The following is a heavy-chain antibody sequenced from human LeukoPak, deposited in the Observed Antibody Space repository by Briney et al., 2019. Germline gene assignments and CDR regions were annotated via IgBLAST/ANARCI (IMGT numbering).Heavy chain of an antibody. J-gene: IGHJ4*02. V-gene: IGHV3-30*02. CDR2: IRYDGSNK. CDR1: GFTFSSYG. D-gene: IGHD3-22*01. Sequence: GGSLRLSCAASGFTFSSYGMHWVRQAPGKGLEWVAFIRYDGSNKYYADSVKGRFTISRDNSKNTLYLQMNSLRAEDTAVYYCAKEEGGYYYDSSHFDYWGQGTLVTVSS. CDR3: AKEEGGYYYDSSHFDY.